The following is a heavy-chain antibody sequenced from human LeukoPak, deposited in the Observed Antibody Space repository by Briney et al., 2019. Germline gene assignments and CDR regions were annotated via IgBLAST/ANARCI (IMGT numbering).Heavy chain of an antibody. CDR2: IHTSGSN. CDR3: TRTGRTWMFDY. Sequence: SETLSLPCTDSGGSISSGLYYWNWIRQPAGKGLEWIGRIHTSGSNNYNPSLKSRLSLSVDTPKNQFSLKLTSVTAADTAIYYCTRTGRTWMFDYWGQGTLATVSS. D-gene: IGHD1-1*01. J-gene: IGHJ4*02. V-gene: IGHV4-61*02. CDR1: GGSISSGLYY.